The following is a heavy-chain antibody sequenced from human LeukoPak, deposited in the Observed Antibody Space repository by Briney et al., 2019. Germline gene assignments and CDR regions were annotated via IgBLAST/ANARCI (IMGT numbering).Heavy chain of an antibody. D-gene: IGHD3-9*01. V-gene: IGHV1-2*02. Sequence: ASVKVSCKASGYTFTSYDINWVRQAPGQGLEWMGWINLKSGGTNSAEKFQVRVTMTRDTTTSTAYMELSRLRFDDTAVYYCARSPDILTGENFDYWGQGTLVTVSS. J-gene: IGHJ4*02. CDR2: INLKSGGT. CDR3: ARSPDILTGENFDY. CDR1: GYTFTSYD.